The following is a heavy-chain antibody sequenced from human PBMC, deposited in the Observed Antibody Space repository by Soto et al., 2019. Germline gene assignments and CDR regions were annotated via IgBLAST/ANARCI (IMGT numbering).Heavy chain of an antibody. Sequence: QVQLQESGPGLVKPSQTLSLTCTVSGGSISSGGYYWSWIRQHPGKGLEWIGYIYYSGSTYYNPSLKSRVTISVDTSKNQVALKLSSVTAADTAVYYCESGTEVSPSWDVWGQGTTVTVSS. J-gene: IGHJ6*02. D-gene: IGHD1-26*01. CDR1: GGSISSGGYY. CDR3: ESGTEVSPSWDV. CDR2: IYYSGST. V-gene: IGHV4-31*03.